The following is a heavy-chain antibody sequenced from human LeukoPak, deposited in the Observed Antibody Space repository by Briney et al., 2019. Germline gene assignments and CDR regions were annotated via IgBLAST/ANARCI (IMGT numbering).Heavy chain of an antibody. J-gene: IGHJ4*02. CDR2: VYHSGST. CDR1: GYSISSGYY. D-gene: IGHD2-2*01. CDR3: ARIIRGVVPAAIGY. V-gene: IGHV4-38-2*02. Sequence: PSETLSLTCTVSGYSISSGYYWGWIRQPPGKGLEWIGSVYHSGSTYYNPSLNSRVTISVDTSKNQFSLKLSSVTAADTAVYYCARIIRGVVPAAIGYWGQGTLVTVSS.